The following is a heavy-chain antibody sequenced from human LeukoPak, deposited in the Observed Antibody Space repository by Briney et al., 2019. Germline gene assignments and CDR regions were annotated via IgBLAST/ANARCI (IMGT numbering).Heavy chain of an antibody. D-gene: IGHD4-17*01. V-gene: IGHV3-7*01. CDR1: GFTFSSYW. Sequence: PGGSLRLSCAASGFTFSSYWMSWVRQAPGKGLEGVASIKQDGSGKYYVDSVKGRFTISRDNAKNSLYLQMNSLRAEDTALYYCARAPGEGWFDPWGQGTLVTVSS. J-gene: IGHJ5*02. CDR2: IKQDGSGK. CDR3: ARAPGEGWFDP.